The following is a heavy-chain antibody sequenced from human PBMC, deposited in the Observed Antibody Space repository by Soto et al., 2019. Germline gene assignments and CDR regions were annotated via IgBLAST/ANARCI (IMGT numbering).Heavy chain of an antibody. Sequence: PGESLKISCQGSGYNFAAHWIGWVRQMPGKGLEWMGILSPRESHSRYRTSFEGQVTMSVDKSISTAYLQWRSLKAADTAIYYGARSVDYGGNYYFDYWGQGTLVTVSS. D-gene: IGHD4-17*01. CDR1: GYNFAAHW. J-gene: IGHJ4*02. CDR3: ARSVDYGGNYYFDY. V-gene: IGHV5-51*01. CDR2: LSPRESHS.